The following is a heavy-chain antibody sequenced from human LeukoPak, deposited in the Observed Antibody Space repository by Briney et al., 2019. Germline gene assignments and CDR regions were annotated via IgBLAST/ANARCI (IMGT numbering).Heavy chain of an antibody. D-gene: IGHD4-17*01. CDR3: AKDLMRDYVSNSFDI. CDR1: EFTFSNFA. V-gene: IGHV3-23*01. CDR2: ISGSGDAT. Sequence: GGSLRLSCAASEFTFSNFAMTWVRQPPGKGLEWVSSISGSGDATYYADSAKGRFAISRDNSKNTLYLQMSSLRAEDTAVYYCAKDLMRDYVSNSFDIWGQGTMVTVSS. J-gene: IGHJ3*02.